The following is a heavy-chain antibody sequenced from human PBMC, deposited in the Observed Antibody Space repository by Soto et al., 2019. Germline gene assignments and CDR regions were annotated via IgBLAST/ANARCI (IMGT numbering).Heavy chain of an antibody. J-gene: IGHJ4*02. CDR2: IIPIFGTA. D-gene: IGHD3-16*01. CDR1: GGTFSSYA. Sequence: QVQLVQSGAEVKKPGSSVKVSCKASGGTFSSYAISWVRQAPGQGLEWMGGIIPIFGTANYAQKFQGRVTISPEKSTSTGQNELSRLGTEGKAVYFWARAPTLARGGCDYWGQGTLVTVSS. CDR3: ARAPTLARGGCDY. V-gene: IGHV1-69*06.